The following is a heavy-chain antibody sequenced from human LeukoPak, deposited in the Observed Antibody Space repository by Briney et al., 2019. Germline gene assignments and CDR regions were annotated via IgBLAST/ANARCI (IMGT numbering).Heavy chain of an antibody. J-gene: IGHJ4*02. CDR1: GFTFSSYG. Sequence: GGSLRLSCAASGFTFSSYGMHWVRQAPGKGLEWVAVIWYDGSNKYYADSVKGRFTISRDNSKNTLYLQMNSLRAEDMAVYYCAREGVTTSLDYWGQGTLVTVSS. CDR2: IWYDGSNK. V-gene: IGHV3-33*01. D-gene: IGHD4-17*01. CDR3: AREGVTTSLDY.